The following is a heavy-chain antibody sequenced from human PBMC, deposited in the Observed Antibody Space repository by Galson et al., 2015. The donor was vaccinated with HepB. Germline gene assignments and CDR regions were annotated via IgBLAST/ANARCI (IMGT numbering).Heavy chain of an antibody. CDR3: ARDGLYHFESTGFY. CDR1: GFTFSNYW. D-gene: IGHD3-22*01. V-gene: IGHV3-7*01. CDR2: IKGDGSET. J-gene: IGHJ4*01. Sequence: SLRLSCAVSGFTFSNYWMTWVRHIPGKGLEWVANIKGDGSETYYVDSVKGRFTISRDNAKKSLFLEMNSLRAEDTAVYYCARDGLYHFESTGFYCGRGTLVTVSS.